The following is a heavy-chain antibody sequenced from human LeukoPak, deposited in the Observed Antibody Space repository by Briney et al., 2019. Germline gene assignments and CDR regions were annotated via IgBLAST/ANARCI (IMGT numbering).Heavy chain of an antibody. J-gene: IGHJ5*02. CDR2: INHSGST. Sequence: SETLSLTCAVCGGSFSGYYWSWIRQPPGKGLEWIGEINHSGSTNYNPSLKSRVTISVDTSKNQFSLKLSSVTAADTAVYYCARGPRHVVPAAIPWFDPWGQGTLVTVSS. CDR3: ARGPRHVVPAAIPWFDP. V-gene: IGHV4-34*01. D-gene: IGHD2-2*02. CDR1: GGSFSGYY.